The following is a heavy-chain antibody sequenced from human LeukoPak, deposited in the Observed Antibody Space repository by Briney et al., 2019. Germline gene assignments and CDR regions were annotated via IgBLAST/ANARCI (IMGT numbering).Heavy chain of an antibody. CDR1: GGSISSYY. V-gene: IGHV4-4*07. Sequence: SETLSLTCTVSGGSISSYYWSWIRQPAGKGLEWIGRIYTSGSTNYNPSLKSRVTMSVDTSKNQFSLKLSSVTAADTAVYYCARDLTGYSSSDDYYYYYMDVWGKGTTVAVSS. CDR2: IYTSGST. J-gene: IGHJ6*03. D-gene: IGHD6-6*01. CDR3: ARDLTGYSSSDDYYYYYMDV.